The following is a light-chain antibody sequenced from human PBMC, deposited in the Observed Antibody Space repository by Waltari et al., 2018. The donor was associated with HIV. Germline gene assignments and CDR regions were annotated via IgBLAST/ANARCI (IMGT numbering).Light chain of an antibody. CDR1: RTNIGAGYD. CDR3: QSSDISGNYWV. CDR2: RNV. V-gene: IGLV1-40*01. J-gene: IGLJ3*02. Sequence: QSVLTQPPSVSGAPGQRVTISCTGSRTNIGAGYDVHWYQQLPGTAPKLLIFRNVNRPSGVPDRFSGSKSGTSASLAITGLQAEDEADYYCQSSDISGNYWVFGGGTKLTVL.